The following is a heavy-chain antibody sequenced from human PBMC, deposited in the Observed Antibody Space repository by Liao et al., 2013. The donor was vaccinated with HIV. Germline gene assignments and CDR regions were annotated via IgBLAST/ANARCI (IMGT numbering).Heavy chain of an antibody. J-gene: IGHJ6*03. CDR1: GGSFSGYY. V-gene: IGHV4-59*10. CDR2: IYTSGST. Sequence: QVHLQQWGAGLLKPSETLSLTCAVYGGSFSGYYWSWIRQPAGKGLEWIGHIYTSGSTNYNPSLKSRVTMSVDTSKNQFSLKLRSVTAADTAVYYCASEYTSSLLDPYYYYMAVWGKGTTVTVSS. CDR3: ASEYTSSLLDPYYYYMAV. D-gene: IGHD6-13*01.